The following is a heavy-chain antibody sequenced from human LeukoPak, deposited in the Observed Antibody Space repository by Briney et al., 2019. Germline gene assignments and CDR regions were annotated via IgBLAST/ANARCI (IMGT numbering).Heavy chain of an antibody. D-gene: IGHD5-24*01. CDR3: ARGRDGPKGLYDY. J-gene: IGHJ4*02. CDR1: GYTFPYSW. CDR2: IYPGDSDT. V-gene: IGHV5-51*01. Sequence: GQSLQISCKGSGYTFPYSWIGWVRQMPGKGLEWMGSIYPGDSDTRYSPSFQGQVTISADKSFDTAYLEWSSLKASDTATYYCARGRDGPKGLYDYWGQGTLVIVSS.